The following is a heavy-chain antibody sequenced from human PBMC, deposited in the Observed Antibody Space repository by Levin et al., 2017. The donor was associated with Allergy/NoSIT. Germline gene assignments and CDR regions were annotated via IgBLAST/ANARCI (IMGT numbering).Heavy chain of an antibody. J-gene: IGHJ3*02. D-gene: IGHD1-26*01. CDR2: ICGSGGST. V-gene: IGHV3-23*01. CDR1: GFTFSSYA. CDR3: AKGSGGSYLVAFDI. Sequence: GESLKISCAASGFTFSSYAMSWVRQAPGKGLEWVSAICGSGGSTYYADSVKGRFTISRDNSKNTLYLQMNSLRAEDTAVYYCAKGSGGSYLVAFDIWGQGTMVTVSS.